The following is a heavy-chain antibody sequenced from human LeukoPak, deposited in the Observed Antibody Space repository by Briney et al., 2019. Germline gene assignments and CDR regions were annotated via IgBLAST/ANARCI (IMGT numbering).Heavy chain of an antibody. J-gene: IGHJ5*02. V-gene: IGHV4-38-2*02. Sequence: SETLSLTRTVSGYSISNGDYWGWIRPPPGKGLEYIGNIYHSGSTNYNPSLKSRVTISVDTSKNQFSLKLTSVTAADTAVYYCARVPAVATTWFDPWGQGTLVTVSS. CDR3: ARVPAVATTWFDP. CDR2: IYHSGST. D-gene: IGHD6-19*01. CDR1: GYSISNGDY.